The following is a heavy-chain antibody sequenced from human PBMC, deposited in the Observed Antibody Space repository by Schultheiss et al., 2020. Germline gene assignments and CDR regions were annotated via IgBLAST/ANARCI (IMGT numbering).Heavy chain of an antibody. V-gene: IGHV3-48*01. Sequence: GGSLRLSCAASGFTFSSYAMHWVRQAPGKGLEWVSYISSSSSTIYYADSVKSRFTISRDNAKNSLYLQMNSLRAEDTAVYYCARDRSSSGSYYPDYWGPGTLVNVYS. CDR3: ARDRSSSGSYYPDY. J-gene: IGHJ4*02. CDR2: ISSSSSTI. CDR1: GFTFSSYA. D-gene: IGHD1-26*01.